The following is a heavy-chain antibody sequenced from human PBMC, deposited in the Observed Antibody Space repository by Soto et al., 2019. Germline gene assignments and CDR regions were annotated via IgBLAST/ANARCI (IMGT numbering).Heavy chain of an antibody. CDR1: GYTFTGYY. CDR3: ARVRCTNGVCYTGFDY. Sequence: ASVKVSCKASGYTFTGYYMHWVRPAPGQGLEWMGWINPNSGGTNYAQKFQGWVTMTRDTSISTAYMELSRLRSDDTAVYYCARVRCTNGVCYTGFDYWGQGTLVTVSS. J-gene: IGHJ4*02. V-gene: IGHV1-2*04. CDR2: INPNSGGT. D-gene: IGHD2-8*01.